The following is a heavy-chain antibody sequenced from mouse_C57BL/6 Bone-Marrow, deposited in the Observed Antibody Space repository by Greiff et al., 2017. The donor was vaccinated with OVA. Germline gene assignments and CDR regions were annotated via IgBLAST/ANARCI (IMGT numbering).Heavy chain of an antibody. Sequence: QVQLQQSGAELMKPGASVKLSCKATSYTFTGYWIEWVKQRPGHGLEWIGELLPGSGSTNYNEKFKGKATFTADTSSNTAYMQLSSLTTEDSAIYYCAKPLIYYYGSSYFYYAMDYWGQGTSVTVSS. V-gene: IGHV1-9*01. D-gene: IGHD1-1*01. CDR2: LLPGSGST. CDR1: SYTFTGYW. J-gene: IGHJ4*01. CDR3: AKPLIYYYGSSYFYYAMDY.